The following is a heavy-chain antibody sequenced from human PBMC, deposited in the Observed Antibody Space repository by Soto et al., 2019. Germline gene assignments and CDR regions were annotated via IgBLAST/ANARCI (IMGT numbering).Heavy chain of an antibody. J-gene: IGHJ4*02. D-gene: IGHD3-16*02. CDR2: IIPIFGTA. CDR1: GGTFSSYA. Sequence: QVQLVQSGAEVKKPGSSVKVSCKASGGTFSSYAISWVRQAPGQGLEWMGGIIPIFGTANYAQKFQGRVTITADESTSTAYLALSSLRSEETAVYYCARGFIRLGELSLWGYWGQGTLVTVSS. V-gene: IGHV1-69*01. CDR3: ARGFIRLGELSLWGY.